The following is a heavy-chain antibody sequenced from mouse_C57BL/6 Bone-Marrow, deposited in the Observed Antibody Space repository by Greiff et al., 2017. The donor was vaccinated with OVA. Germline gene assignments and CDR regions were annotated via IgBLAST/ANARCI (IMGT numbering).Heavy chain of an antibody. CDR3: TSPDYYDYDGFAY. J-gene: IGHJ3*01. Sequence: VQLQQSGAELVRPGASVTLSCKASGYTFTDYEMHWVKQTPVHGLEWIGAIDPETGGTAYNQKFKGKAILTADKSSSTAYMELRSLTSEDSAVYYCTSPDYYDYDGFAYWGQGTLVTVSA. V-gene: IGHV1-15*01. D-gene: IGHD2-4*01. CDR1: GYTFTDYE. CDR2: IDPETGGT.